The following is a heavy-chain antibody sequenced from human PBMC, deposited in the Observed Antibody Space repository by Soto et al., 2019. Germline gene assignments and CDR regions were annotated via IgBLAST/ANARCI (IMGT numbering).Heavy chain of an antibody. J-gene: IGHJ4*02. V-gene: IGHV4-39*01. CDR2: IYYSGST. Sequence: SETLSLTCTVSGGSISSSSYYWGWIRQPPGKGLEWIGSIYYSGSTYYTPSLKSRVTISVDTSKNQFSLKLSSVTAADTAVYYCARGAGWELLSYWGQGTLVTVSS. D-gene: IGHD1-26*01. CDR3: ARGAGWELLSY. CDR1: GGSISSSSYY.